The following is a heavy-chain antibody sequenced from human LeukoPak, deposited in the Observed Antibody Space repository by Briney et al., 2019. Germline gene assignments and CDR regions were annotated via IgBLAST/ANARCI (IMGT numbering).Heavy chain of an antibody. D-gene: IGHD3-10*01. V-gene: IGHV4-59*01. J-gene: IGHJ5*02. Sequence: SETLSLTCTVSGGSISSYYWSWIRQPPGKGLEWIGYIYYSGSTNYNPSLESRVTISVDTSKNQFSLKLSSVTAADTAVYYCARDSGTTGEVKFDPWGQGTLVTVSS. CDR3: ARDSGTTGEVKFDP. CDR2: IYYSGST. CDR1: GGSISSYY.